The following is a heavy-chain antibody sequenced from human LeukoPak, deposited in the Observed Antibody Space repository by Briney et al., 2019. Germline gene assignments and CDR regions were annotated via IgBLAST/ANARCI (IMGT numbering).Heavy chain of an antibody. D-gene: IGHD6-13*01. V-gene: IGHV4-30-4*08. Sequence: SQTLSLTCSVSGGSINSSGLYRSWIRQPPGKGLEWIGYIYYSGSTYYNPSLKSRVTISVDTSKNQFSLKLSSVTAADTAVYYCAREQQLVLGYWGQGTLVTVSS. CDR2: IYYSGST. CDR1: GGSINSSGLY. CDR3: AREQQLVLGY. J-gene: IGHJ4*02.